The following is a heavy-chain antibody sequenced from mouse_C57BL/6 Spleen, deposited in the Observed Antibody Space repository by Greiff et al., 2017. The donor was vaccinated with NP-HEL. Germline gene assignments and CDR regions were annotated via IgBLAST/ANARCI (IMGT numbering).Heavy chain of an antibody. Sequence: QVQLKESGPGLVQPSQSLSITCTVSGFSLTSYGVHWVRQSPGKGLEWLGVIWSGGSTDYNAAFISRLSISKDNSKSQVFFKMNSLQADDTAIYYCARNDYYSNSWYFDVWGTGTTVTVSS. D-gene: IGHD2-5*01. CDR2: IWSGGST. J-gene: IGHJ1*03. CDR1: GFSLTSYG. CDR3: ARNDYYSNSWYFDV. V-gene: IGHV2-2*01.